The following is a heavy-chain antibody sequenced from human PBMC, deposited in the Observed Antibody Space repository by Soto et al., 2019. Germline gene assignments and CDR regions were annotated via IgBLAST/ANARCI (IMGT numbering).Heavy chain of an antibody. D-gene: IGHD5-12*01. J-gene: IGHJ4*01. CDR1: GDTFTIFA. V-gene: IGHV1-69*13. CDR2: IIPTIGTT. Sequence: SVKVSCKAPGDTFTIFAISWVRQAPGQGLEWMGGIIPTIGTTNYAQRFQRRITITGDQSTGTAYMELSSLKSEDTAVYYCARDLGSGYDPGDYSG. CDR3: ARDLGSGYDPGDY.